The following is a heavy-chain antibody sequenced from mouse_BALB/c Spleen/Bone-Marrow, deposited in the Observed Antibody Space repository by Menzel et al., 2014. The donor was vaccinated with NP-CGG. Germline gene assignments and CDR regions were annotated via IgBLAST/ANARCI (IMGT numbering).Heavy chain of an antibody. CDR1: GFTFTSYA. CDR3: ARQDRVYYFDY. V-gene: IGHV5-9-3*01. J-gene: IGHJ2*01. Sequence: EVKLQESGGGSVKPGGSLKLSCTASGFTFTSYAMSWVRQTPEKRLEWVATISSAGIHTYYVDTVKGRFTISRDNAKNTLFLHMSGLRSEDTAMYYCARQDRVYYFDYWGQGTTLTVSS. CDR2: ISSAGIHT.